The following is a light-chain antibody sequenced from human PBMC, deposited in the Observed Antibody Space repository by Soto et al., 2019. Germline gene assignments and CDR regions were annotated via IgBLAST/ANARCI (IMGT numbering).Light chain of an antibody. V-gene: IGKV3-15*01. J-gene: IGKJ1*01. Sequence: EIVMTQSPATLSVSPGERATLSCRASQSVSSNLAWYQQKPGQAPRLLIYGASTRATGIPARFSGSGSGTDFTLTISRLEPEDFAVYYCQQYGSSLRTCGQGTKGDIK. CDR3: QQYGSSLRT. CDR1: QSVSSN. CDR2: GAS.